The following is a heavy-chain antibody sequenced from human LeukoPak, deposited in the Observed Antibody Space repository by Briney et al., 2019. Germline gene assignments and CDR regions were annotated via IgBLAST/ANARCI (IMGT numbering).Heavy chain of an antibody. Sequence: SETLSLTCTVSGGSISSYYWSWIRQPPGKGLEWIGEINHSGSTNYNPSLKSRVTISVDTSKNQFSLKLSSVTAADTAVYYCARAPMVRGLFYWGQGTLVTVSS. CDR3: ARAPMVRGLFY. J-gene: IGHJ4*02. CDR2: INHSGST. CDR1: GGSISSYY. V-gene: IGHV4-34*01. D-gene: IGHD3-10*01.